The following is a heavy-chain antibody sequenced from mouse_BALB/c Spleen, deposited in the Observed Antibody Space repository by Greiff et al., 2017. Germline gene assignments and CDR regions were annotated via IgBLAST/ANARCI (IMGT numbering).Heavy chain of an antibody. CDR1: GFSLTSYG. J-gene: IGHJ3*01. CDR2: IWSGGST. CDR3: ARTLGRAWFAY. V-gene: IGHV2-2*02. Sequence: QVQLQQSGPGLVQPSQSLSITCTVSGFSLTSYGVHWVRQSPGKGLEWLGVIWSGGSTDYNAAFISRLSISKDNSKSQVFFKMNSLQANDTAIYYCARTLGRAWFAYWGQGTLVTVSA. D-gene: IGHD4-1*01.